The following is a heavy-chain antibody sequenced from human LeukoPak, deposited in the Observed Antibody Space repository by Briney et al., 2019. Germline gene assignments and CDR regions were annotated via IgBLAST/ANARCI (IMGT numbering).Heavy chain of an antibody. CDR1: GFTFSSFG. D-gene: IGHD3-22*01. CDR2: IYSGGST. V-gene: IGHV3-53*01. CDR3: ARSLPEYYYDSSGYYAVGYYYGMDV. J-gene: IGHJ6*02. Sequence: PGRSLRLSCAASGFTFSSFGMHWVRQAPGKGLEWVSVIYSGGSTYYADSVKSRFTISRDNSKNTLYLQMNSLRAEDTAVYYCARSLPEYYYDSSGYYAVGYYYGMDVWGQGTTVTVSS.